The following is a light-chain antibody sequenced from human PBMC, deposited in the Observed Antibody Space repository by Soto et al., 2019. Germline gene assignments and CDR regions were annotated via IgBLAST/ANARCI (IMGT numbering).Light chain of an antibody. CDR3: QQYASSPWT. J-gene: IGKJ1*01. CDR2: GAS. CDR1: QSVSSSY. Sequence: EIVLTQSPGTLSLSPGERATLSCRASQSVSSSYFAWYHQKPGQAPRLLIYGASSRATGIPDRFSGSGSGTDFTLTISRLEPEAFAVYYCQQYASSPWTFGQGTKVEIK. V-gene: IGKV3-20*01.